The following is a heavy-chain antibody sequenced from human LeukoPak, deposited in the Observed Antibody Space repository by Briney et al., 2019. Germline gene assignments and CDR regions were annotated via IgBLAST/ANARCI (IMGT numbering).Heavy chain of an antibody. D-gene: IGHD3-10*01. J-gene: IGHJ6*03. CDR1: GFTFSSYA. V-gene: IGHV3-21*01. CDR3: ARDTSWFGEFLLNLHGYYYYMDV. CDR2: ISSSSSYI. Sequence: GGSLRLSCAASGFTFSSYAMHWVRQAPGKGLEWVSSISSSSSYIYYADSVKGRFTISRDNAKNSLYLQMNSLRAEDTAVYYCARDTSWFGEFLLNLHGYYYYMDVWGKGTTVTVSS.